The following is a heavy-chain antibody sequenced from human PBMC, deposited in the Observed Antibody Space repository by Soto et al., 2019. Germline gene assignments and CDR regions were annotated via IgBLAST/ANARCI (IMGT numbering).Heavy chain of an antibody. CDR3: ARDLPVVAATPGPNYYYYYMDV. D-gene: IGHD2-15*01. CDR1: GFTFSSYG. J-gene: IGHJ6*03. CDR2: INSEGSST. V-gene: IGHV3-74*01. Sequence: GGSLRLSCAASGFTFSSYGMHWVRQAPGKGLVWVSRINSEGSSTSYAASVKGRFTISRDNAKNTLYLQMNNLRAEDTAVYYCARDLPVVAATPGPNYYYYYMDVWGKGTTVTVSS.